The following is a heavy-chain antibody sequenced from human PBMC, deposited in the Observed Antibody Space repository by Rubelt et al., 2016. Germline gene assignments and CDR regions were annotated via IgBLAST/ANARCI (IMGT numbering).Heavy chain of an antibody. J-gene: IGHJ3*02. Sequence: QVQLQESGPGLVKPSETLSLTCTVSGGSISSYYWSWIRQPPGKGLEWIGRIYHSGSTYYNPSLKSGVTISVDTSKNQFSRKLSSVTAADTAVYYCARGGWYDSSGEAFDIWGQGTMVTVSS. D-gene: IGHD3-22*01. CDR1: GGSISSYY. CDR3: ARGGWYDSSGEAFDI. V-gene: IGHV4-59*08. CDR2: IYHSGST.